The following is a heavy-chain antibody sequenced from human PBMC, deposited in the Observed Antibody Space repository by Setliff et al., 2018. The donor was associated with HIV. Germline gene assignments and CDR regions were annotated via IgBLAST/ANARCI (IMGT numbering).Heavy chain of an antibody. V-gene: IGHV4-38-2*02. CDR1: GYSITNGYY. CDR2: IYQTGSI. CDR3: ARVPPDCSGGSCYSKHYVDY. D-gene: IGHD2-15*01. J-gene: IGHJ4*02. Sequence: PSETLSLTCSVSGYSITNGYYWGWFRQSPGKGLEWIATIYQTGSIYYNPSLQNRVTLLLDMSKNQFSLKLSSVTAADTAVYYCARVPPDCSGGSCYSKHYVDYWGQGTLVTVSS.